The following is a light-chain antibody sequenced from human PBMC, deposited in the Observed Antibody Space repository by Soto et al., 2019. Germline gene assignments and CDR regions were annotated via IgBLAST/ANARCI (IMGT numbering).Light chain of an antibody. CDR1: SSNIGAGYD. CDR2: LNN. CDR3: QSFDNSLPGLVI. V-gene: IGLV1-40*01. Sequence: QAVVTQPPSMSGAPGQRVTISCTGSSSNIGAGYDVHWYQQLPGTPPKLLIYLNNDRPSGVPDRFSGSKSGTSASLAITGLRADDEAVYYCQSFDNSLPGLVIFGGGTKLTVL. J-gene: IGLJ2*01.